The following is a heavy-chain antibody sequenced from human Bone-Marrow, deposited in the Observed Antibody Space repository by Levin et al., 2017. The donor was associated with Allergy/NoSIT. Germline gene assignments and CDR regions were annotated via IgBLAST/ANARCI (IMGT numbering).Heavy chain of an antibody. CDR2: ISWNDDE. CDR3: AHRTGWDVPFDN. V-gene: IGHV2-5*01. D-gene: IGHD1-26*01. J-gene: IGHJ4*02. Sequence: ESGPTLVKPTQTLTLTCTFSGFSLSTSGVGVGWIRQPPEKPLEWLALISWNDDERYSPSLKNRLTITKDTSKHQVVLTMTNVDPGDTGTYFCAHRTGWDVPFDNWGQGTLVTVSS. CDR1: GFSLSTSGVG.